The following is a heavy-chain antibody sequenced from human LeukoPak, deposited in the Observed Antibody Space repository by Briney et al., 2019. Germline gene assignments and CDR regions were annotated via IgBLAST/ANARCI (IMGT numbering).Heavy chain of an antibody. CDR1: GGTFSSYA. V-gene: IGHV1-69*13. Sequence: ASVKVSCKASGGTFSSYAISWVRQAPGQGLEWMGGIIPIFGTANYAQKFQGRVTITADESTSTAYMELSSLRSEDTAVYYCARRGFSGSGSYGYYYYYMDVWGKGTTVTISS. D-gene: IGHD3-10*01. CDR3: ARRGFSGSGSYGYYYYYMDV. J-gene: IGHJ6*03. CDR2: IIPIFGTA.